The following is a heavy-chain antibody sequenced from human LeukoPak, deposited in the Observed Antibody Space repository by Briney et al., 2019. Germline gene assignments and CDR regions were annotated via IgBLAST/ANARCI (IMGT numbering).Heavy chain of an antibody. J-gene: IGHJ4*02. Sequence: GGSLRLSCTPSGFTFVDYAMSWVRQAPGKGLECVAFIGSRAYRGTTGYAASVEGRFTSSRDDSRNIAYLQMNSLKTEDTALYYCTQDYYVLLNWGQGTLGTVSS. CDR1: GFTFVDYA. CDR2: IGSRAYRGTT. V-gene: IGHV3-49*04. D-gene: IGHD3-22*01. CDR3: TQDYYVLLN.